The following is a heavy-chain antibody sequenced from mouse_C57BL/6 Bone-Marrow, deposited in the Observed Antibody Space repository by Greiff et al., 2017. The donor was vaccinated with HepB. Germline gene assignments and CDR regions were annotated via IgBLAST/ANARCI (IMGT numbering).Heavy chain of an antibody. Sequence: EVKVEESGGGLVKPGGSLKLSCAASGFTFSSYTMSWVRQTPEKRLEWVATISGGGGNTYYPDSVKGRFTISRDNAKNTLYLQMSSLRSEDTALYCCAGYSNYEAWFAYWGQGTLVTVSA. J-gene: IGHJ3*01. CDR3: AGYSNYEAWFAY. D-gene: IGHD2-5*01. V-gene: IGHV5-9*01. CDR1: GFTFSSYT. CDR2: ISGGGGNT.